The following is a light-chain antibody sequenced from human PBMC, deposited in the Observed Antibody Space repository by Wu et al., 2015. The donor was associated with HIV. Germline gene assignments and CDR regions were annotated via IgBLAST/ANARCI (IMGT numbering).Light chain of an antibody. Sequence: EIVLTQSPGTLSLSPGERATLSCRASQNISSSYLAWYQQKPGQAPRLLMYGASSRATGIPDRFSASGSGTDFTLTISGLQSEDFAVYFCQQYDTRPYTFGQGTRVEI. CDR2: GAS. J-gene: IGKJ2*01. CDR3: QQYDTRPYT. V-gene: IGKV3-20*01. CDR1: QNISSSY.